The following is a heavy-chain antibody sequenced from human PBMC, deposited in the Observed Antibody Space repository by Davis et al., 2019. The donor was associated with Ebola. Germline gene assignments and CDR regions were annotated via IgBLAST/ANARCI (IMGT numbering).Heavy chain of an antibody. CDR1: GFTFSSYA. CDR3: ASARRDGYSYYYYGMDV. V-gene: IGHV1-69*04. Sequence: GGSLRLSCAASGFTFSSYAISWVRQAPGQGLEWMGRIIPILGIANYAQKFQGRVTITADKSMSTAYMELSSLRSEDTAVYYCASARRDGYSYYYYGMDVWGQGTTVTVSS. J-gene: IGHJ6*02. CDR2: IIPILGIA. D-gene: IGHD5-24*01.